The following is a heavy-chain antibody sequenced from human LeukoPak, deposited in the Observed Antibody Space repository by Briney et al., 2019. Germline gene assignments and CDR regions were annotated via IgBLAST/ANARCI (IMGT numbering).Heavy chain of an antibody. Sequence: GGSLRLSCAASGFTFSSYSMNWVRQAPGKGLEWVSSISSSSSYIYYADSVKGRFTISRDNAKNSLYLQMNSLRAEDTAVYYCARLNSRYSSGRDYWGQGTLVTVSS. D-gene: IGHD6-19*01. CDR3: ARLNSRYSSGRDY. V-gene: IGHV3-21*01. J-gene: IGHJ4*02. CDR2: ISSSSSYI. CDR1: GFTFSSYS.